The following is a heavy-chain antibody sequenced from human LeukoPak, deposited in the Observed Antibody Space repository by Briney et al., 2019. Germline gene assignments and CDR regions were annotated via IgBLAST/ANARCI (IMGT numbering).Heavy chain of an antibody. D-gene: IGHD2-2*02. Sequence: SETLSLTCTVSGGSLSSYYWSWIRQPPGKGLEWVGYIYYSGSTNYNPSLKSRVTISVDTSKNQLSLKLSSVTAADTAVYYCARDGRVPAAISAFDIWGQGTMVTVSS. CDR2: IYYSGST. J-gene: IGHJ3*02. CDR3: ARDGRVPAAISAFDI. V-gene: IGHV4-59*01. CDR1: GGSLSSYY.